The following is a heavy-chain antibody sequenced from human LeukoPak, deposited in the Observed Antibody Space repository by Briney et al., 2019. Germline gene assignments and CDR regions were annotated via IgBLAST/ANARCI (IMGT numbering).Heavy chain of an antibody. J-gene: IGHJ4*02. D-gene: IGHD6-13*01. Sequence: ASVKVSCKASGYTFTGYYMHWVRQAPGQGLEWMGRINPNSGGTNYAQKFQGRVTMTRDTSISTAYMELSRLRSDDTAVYYCARGIAAAPPPDYWGQGTLVTVSP. CDR2: INPNSGGT. V-gene: IGHV1-2*06. CDR3: ARGIAAAPPPDY. CDR1: GYTFTGYY.